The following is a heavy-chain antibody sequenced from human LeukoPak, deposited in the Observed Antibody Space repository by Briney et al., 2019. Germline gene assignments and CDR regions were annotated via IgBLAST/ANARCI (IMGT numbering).Heavy chain of an antibody. CDR2: IRYDGSNK. J-gene: IGHJ4*02. CDR1: GFTFSSYG. Sequence: PGGSLRLSCAASGFTFSSYGMHWVRQAPGKGLEWVAFIRYDGSNKYYADSVKGRFTISRDNSKNTLYLQMNSLRAEDTAVYYCAKDLGLVGATTGASDYWGQGTLVTVSS. V-gene: IGHV3-30*02. D-gene: IGHD1-26*01. CDR3: AKDLGLVGATTGASDY.